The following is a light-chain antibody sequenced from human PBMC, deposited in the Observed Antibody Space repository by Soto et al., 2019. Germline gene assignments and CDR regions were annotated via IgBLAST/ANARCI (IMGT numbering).Light chain of an antibody. CDR2: GAS. Sequence: EIVMTQSPATLSVSPGERVTLSCRASESLSTYLAWYQQKPGQAPRLLIYGASTKATGIPARFSGSGSATDFTLTISSLQSEDSAFYYCQSYNDWPFTFGQGTKLEI. J-gene: IGKJ2*01. CDR1: ESLSTY. V-gene: IGKV3-15*01. CDR3: QSYNDWPFT.